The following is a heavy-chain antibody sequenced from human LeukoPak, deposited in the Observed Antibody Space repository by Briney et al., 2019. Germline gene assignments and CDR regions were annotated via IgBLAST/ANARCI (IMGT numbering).Heavy chain of an antibody. CDR2: INHSGST. J-gene: IGHJ5*02. D-gene: IGHD6-13*01. CDR3: ARGWTNPPRRVAAAGTSA. V-gene: IGHV4-34*01. CDR1: GFTFSSYW. Sequence: PGGSLRLSCAASGFTFSSYWMSWVRQAPGKGLEWIGEINHSGSTNYNPSLKSRVTISVDTSKNRFSLKLSSVTAADTAVYYCARGWTNPPRRVAAAGTSAWGQGTLVTVSS.